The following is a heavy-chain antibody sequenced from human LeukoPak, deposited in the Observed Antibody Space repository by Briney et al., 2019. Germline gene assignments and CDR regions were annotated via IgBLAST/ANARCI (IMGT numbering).Heavy chain of an antibody. CDR3: ARAAAGIPTAEYFQH. CDR1: GYTFTSYD. D-gene: IGHD6-13*01. J-gene: IGHJ1*01. Sequence: AASVKVSCKASGYTFTSYDINWVRQATGQGLEWMGWMNPNSGNTGYAQKFQGRVTMTRNTSISTAYMELSSLRSEDTAVYYCARAAAGIPTAEYFQHWGQGTLVTVSS. V-gene: IGHV1-8*01. CDR2: MNPNSGNT.